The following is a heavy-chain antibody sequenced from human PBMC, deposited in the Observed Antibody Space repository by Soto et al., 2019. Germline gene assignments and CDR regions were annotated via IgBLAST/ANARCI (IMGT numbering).Heavy chain of an antibody. CDR1: GGTFSSYA. D-gene: IGHD6-19*01. CDR2: IIPIFGTA. J-gene: IGHJ4*02. CDR3: PRGSSSGWQCDY. Sequence: QVQLVQSGAEVKKPGSSVKVSCKASGGTFSSYAISWVRQAPGQGLEWMGGIIPIFGTANYAQKFQGRVTSTADESTCTAYMELSSVRSEDTAVYYCPRGSSSGWQCDYWGQGTLVTVAS. V-gene: IGHV1-69*01.